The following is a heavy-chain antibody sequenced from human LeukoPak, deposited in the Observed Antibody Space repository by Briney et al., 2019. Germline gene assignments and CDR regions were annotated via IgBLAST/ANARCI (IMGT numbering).Heavy chain of an antibody. CDR2: IYYSGST. CDR3: ARTTSGIFRRPYYFDY. D-gene: IGHD3-10*01. J-gene: IGHJ4*02. Sequence: SETLSLTCTVSGGSISSYYWSWIRQPPGKGLEWIGYIYYSGSTNYNPSLKSRVTISIDTSKNQFSLKLSSVTAADTAVYYCARTTSGIFRRPYYFDYWGQGTLVNVSS. V-gene: IGHV4-59*01. CDR1: GGSISSYY.